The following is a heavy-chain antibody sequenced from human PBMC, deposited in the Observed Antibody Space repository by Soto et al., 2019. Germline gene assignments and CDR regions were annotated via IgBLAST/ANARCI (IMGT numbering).Heavy chain of an antibody. CDR1: GGSFSGYY. CDR3: ASRLLRGRGYCSGGSCYGPVGY. V-gene: IGHV4-34*01. D-gene: IGHD2-15*01. Sequence: SETLSLTCAVYGGSFSGYYWSWIRQPPGKGLEWIGEINHSGSTNYNPSLKSRATISVDTSKNQFSLKLSSVTAADTAVYYCASRLLRGRGYCSGGSCYGPVGYWGQGTLVTVSS. CDR2: INHSGST. J-gene: IGHJ4*02.